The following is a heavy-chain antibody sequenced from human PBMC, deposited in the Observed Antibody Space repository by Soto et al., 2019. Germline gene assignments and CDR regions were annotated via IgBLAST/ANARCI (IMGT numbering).Heavy chain of an antibody. Sequence: ASVKVSCKASGYTFTGYYMHWVRQAPGQGLEWMGWINPNSGGTNYAQKFQGWVTMTRDTSISTAYMELSRLRSDDTAVYYCARDLWVMGCSGGSCYRTEYVMDVWGQGTTVTVSS. CDR1: GYTFTGYY. D-gene: IGHD2-15*01. J-gene: IGHJ6*02. V-gene: IGHV1-2*04. CDR3: ARDLWVMGCSGGSCYRTEYVMDV. CDR2: INPNSGGT.